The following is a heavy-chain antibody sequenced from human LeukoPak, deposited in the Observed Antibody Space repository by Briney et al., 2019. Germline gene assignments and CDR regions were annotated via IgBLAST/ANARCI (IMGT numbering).Heavy chain of an antibody. CDR3: AREGLYSGSASSDLDY. CDR1: GFTFSSYT. V-gene: IGHV3-21*01. J-gene: IGHJ4*02. CDR2: ISSSSSYI. Sequence: GGSLRLSCAASGFTFSSYTMDWVRQAPGKGVEWVSSISSSSSYIYYADSVKGRFTISRDNAKNSLHLQMNSLRAEDTALYFCAREGLYSGSASSDLDYWGQGTLVTVSS. D-gene: IGHD3-10*01.